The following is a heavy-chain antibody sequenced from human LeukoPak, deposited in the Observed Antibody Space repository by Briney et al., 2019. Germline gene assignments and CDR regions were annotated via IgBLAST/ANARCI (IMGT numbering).Heavy chain of an antibody. CDR1: GFTFSSHD. J-gene: IGHJ6*03. Sequence: GGSLRLSCAASGFTFSSHDMHWVRQPTGKGLEWVSTVGTAGETYYPGSVKGRFTISRENAKNSLYRQMNGLRAGDTAVYYCARGPYCSAGSCYPRDYYYYYMDVWGKGTTVTVSS. V-gene: IGHV3-13*01. CDR3: ARGPYCSAGSCYPRDYYYYYMDV. D-gene: IGHD2-15*01. CDR2: VGTAGET.